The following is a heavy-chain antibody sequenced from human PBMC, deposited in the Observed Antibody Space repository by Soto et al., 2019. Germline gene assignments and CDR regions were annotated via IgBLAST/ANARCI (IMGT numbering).Heavy chain of an antibody. CDR2: IIPIFGTA. V-gene: IGHV1-69*01. Sequence: APVKVSCKASGGTLNSYSISWGRQAPGQRAVAMGGIIPIFGTANYAQKFQGRVTITADESTSTAYMELSSLRSEDTAVYYCARGGPVDTAMDDYYYYGMDVWGQGTTVTVSS. D-gene: IGHD5-18*01. CDR1: GGTLNSYS. J-gene: IGHJ6*02. CDR3: ARGGPVDTAMDDYYYYGMDV.